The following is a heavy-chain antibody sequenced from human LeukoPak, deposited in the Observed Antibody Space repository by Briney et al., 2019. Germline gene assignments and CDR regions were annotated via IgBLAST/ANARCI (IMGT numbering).Heavy chain of an antibody. CDR2: MNPNSGNT. CDR3: ARAGYSSSWYFRKYYYYYMDV. J-gene: IGHJ6*03. Sequence: ASVKVSCKASGYTFTSYDINWVRQATGQGREWMGWMNPNSGNTGYAQKFQGRVTMTRNTSISTAYMELSSLRSEDTAVYYCARAGYSSSWYFRKYYYYYMDVWGKGTTVTVSS. CDR1: GYTFTSYD. D-gene: IGHD6-13*01. V-gene: IGHV1-8*01.